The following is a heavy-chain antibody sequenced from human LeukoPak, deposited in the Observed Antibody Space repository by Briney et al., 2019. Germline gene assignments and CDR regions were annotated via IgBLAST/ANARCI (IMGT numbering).Heavy chain of an antibody. J-gene: IGHJ4*02. Sequence: PSETLSLTCTVSGGSLSGYYWSWIRQPPGNGLEWIGYIYSSGSTNYNPSLKSRLTISVDTSKNQFSLKLSSVTAADTAVYYCARRLIVGPAFDYWGPGTLVTVSS. V-gene: IGHV4-59*01. CDR2: IYSSGST. D-gene: IGHD1-26*01. CDR1: GGSLSGYY. CDR3: ARRLIVGPAFDY.